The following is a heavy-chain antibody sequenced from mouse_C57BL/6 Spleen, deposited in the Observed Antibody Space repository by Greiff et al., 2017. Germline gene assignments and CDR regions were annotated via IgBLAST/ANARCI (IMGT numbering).Heavy chain of an antibody. D-gene: IGHD2-4*01. Sequence: VQVVESGPELVKPGASVKISCKASGYAFSSSWMNWVKQRPGKGLEWIVRIYPGDGDTNYNGKFKGKATLTAVNSYSRAYMQLSSLTSEDSAVYFCARGGDDYGKGTAYWGKRTLVTVSA. CDR3: ARGGDDYGKGTAY. CDR1: GYAFSSSW. V-gene: IGHV1-82*01. CDR2: IYPGDGDT. J-gene: IGHJ3*01.